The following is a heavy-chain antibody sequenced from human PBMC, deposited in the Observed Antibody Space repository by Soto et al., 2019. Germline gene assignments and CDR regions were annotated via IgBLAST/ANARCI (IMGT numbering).Heavy chain of an antibody. CDR3: ARGGGGTTSRKQQF. D-gene: IGHD1-7*01. CDR2: ISAYNGDT. Sequence: QVQLVQSGAEVKKPGASVKVSCKASGYTFITYGVTWVRQAPGQGLEWMGWISAYNGDTNYAQNLQGRVTMTTDTATNTDYMELRSLRSDDTAVYYCARGGGGTTSRKQQFWGQGTLVTVSS. V-gene: IGHV1-18*01. CDR1: GYTFITYG. J-gene: IGHJ4*02.